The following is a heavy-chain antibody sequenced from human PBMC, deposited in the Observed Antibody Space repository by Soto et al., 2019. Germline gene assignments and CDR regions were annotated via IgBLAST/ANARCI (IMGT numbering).Heavy chain of an antibody. CDR3: ARGATSVDSSSWSGDY. Sequence: GASVKVSCKASGYTFTGYYMHWVRQAPGQGLEWMGIINPSGGSTSYAQKFQGRVTMTRDTSTSTVYMELSSLRSEDTAVYYCARGATSVDSSSWSGDYWGQGTLVTVSS. CDR2: INPSGGST. V-gene: IGHV1-46*01. D-gene: IGHD6-13*01. J-gene: IGHJ4*02. CDR1: GYTFTGYY.